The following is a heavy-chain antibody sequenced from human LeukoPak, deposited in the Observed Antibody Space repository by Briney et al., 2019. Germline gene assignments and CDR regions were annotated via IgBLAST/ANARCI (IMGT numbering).Heavy chain of an antibody. CDR3: TREGEYSSSWSHAFDI. J-gene: IGHJ3*02. CDR1: GFTFGDYA. V-gene: IGHV3-49*04. D-gene: IGHD6-13*01. CDR2: IRSKAYGGTT. Sequence: PGGSLRLSCTASGFTFGDYAMSWVRQAPGKGLEWVGFIRSKAYGGTTEYAASVKGRFTISRDDSKSIAYLQMNSLKTEDTAVYYCTREGEYSSSWSHAFDIWGQGTMVTVSS.